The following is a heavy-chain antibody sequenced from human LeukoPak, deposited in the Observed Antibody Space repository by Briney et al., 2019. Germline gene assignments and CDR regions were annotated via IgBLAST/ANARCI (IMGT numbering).Heavy chain of an antibody. D-gene: IGHD3-10*01. CDR2: INPDGSVK. J-gene: IGHJ4*02. CDR1: GVTFSSLW. Sequence: PGGSLRLSCAASGVTFSSLWMTWVRQAPGKGLEWVANINPDGSVKNYVDSMRGRFTISRDNAKNSLYLQMNSLRAEDTAVYYCARYYYGSGTDPGVDYWGQGTLVTVSS. CDR3: ARYYYGSGTDPGVDY. V-gene: IGHV3-7*03.